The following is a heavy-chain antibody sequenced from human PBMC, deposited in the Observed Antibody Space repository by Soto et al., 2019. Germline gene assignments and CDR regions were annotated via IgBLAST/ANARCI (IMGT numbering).Heavy chain of an antibody. CDR3: ASDVGGEATMRH. D-gene: IGHD3-16*01. V-gene: IGHV1-69*01. CDR1: GGSFSNFV. Sequence: QVQLVQSGAEVKKPGSSVKVSCKASGGSFSNFVISWVRQAPGQGLEWMGGIIPNFGTTNYAQKFQGRVXITADETTRTAYLELSGLTSEDTSVYYCASDVGGEATMRHWSQGTLVTVTS. J-gene: IGHJ4*02. CDR2: IIPNFGTT.